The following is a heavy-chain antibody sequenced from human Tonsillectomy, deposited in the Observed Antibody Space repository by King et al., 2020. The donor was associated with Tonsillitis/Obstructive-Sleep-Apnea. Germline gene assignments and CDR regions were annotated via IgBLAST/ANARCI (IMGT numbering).Heavy chain of an antibody. CDR3: ARAMAGTWSAFDI. Sequence: QLVQSGAEVKKPGESLKLSCKGSAYSFTSCWIGWVRQVPGKGLEWMGIIYHGDSDTRYSPSFQGQVTISADKSISTAYLQWSSLKASDTAMYYCARAMAGTWSAFDIWGQGTMVTVSS. CDR2: IYHGDSDT. V-gene: IGHV5-51*01. CDR1: AYSFTSCW. D-gene: IGHD6-19*01. J-gene: IGHJ3*02.